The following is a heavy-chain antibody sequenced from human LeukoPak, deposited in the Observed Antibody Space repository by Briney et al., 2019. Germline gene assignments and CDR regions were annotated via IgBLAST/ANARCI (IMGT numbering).Heavy chain of an antibody. CDR1: GGSFSGYY. J-gene: IGHJ6*02. V-gene: IGHV4-34*01. Sequence: SVTLSLTCAVYGGSFSGYYWSWIRQPPGKGLEWIGEINHSGSTNYNPSLKSRVTISVDTSKNQFSLKLSSVTAADTAVYYCARDGPSLYYYYYGMDVWGQGTTVTVSS. CDR2: INHSGST. CDR3: ARDGPSLYYYYYGMDV.